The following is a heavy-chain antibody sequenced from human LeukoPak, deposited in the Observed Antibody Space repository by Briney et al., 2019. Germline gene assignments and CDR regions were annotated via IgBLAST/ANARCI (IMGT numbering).Heavy chain of an antibody. Sequence: PSETLPLTCAVSGVSISTSDWWTWVRQPPGKGLEWIGEILHSGSTNYNPSLKSRVTISLDKSKSQFSLKLTSVTAADTAVYYCARNGGNSDFDYWGQGILVTVSS. D-gene: IGHD4-23*01. CDR3: ARNGGNSDFDY. V-gene: IGHV4-4*02. J-gene: IGHJ4*02. CDR2: ILHSGST. CDR1: GVSISTSDW.